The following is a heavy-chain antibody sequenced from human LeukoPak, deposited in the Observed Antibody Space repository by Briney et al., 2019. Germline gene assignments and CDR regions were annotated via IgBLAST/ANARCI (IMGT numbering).Heavy chain of an antibody. D-gene: IGHD2-2*01. Sequence: GGSLRLSCAASGFTFSSYAMSWVRQAPGKGLEWVSAISGSGGNTYYADSVKGRFTISRDNSKNTLYLQMNSLRAEDTAVYYCAKASILGYCSSTSCRDIPGFDHWGQGTLVTVSS. J-gene: IGHJ4*02. CDR3: AKASILGYCSSTSCRDIPGFDH. V-gene: IGHV3-23*01. CDR2: ISGSGGNT. CDR1: GFTFSSYA.